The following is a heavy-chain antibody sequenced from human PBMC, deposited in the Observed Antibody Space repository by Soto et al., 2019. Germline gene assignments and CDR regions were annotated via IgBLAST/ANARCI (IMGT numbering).Heavy chain of an antibody. J-gene: IGHJ6*03. CDR2: MNPNSGNT. V-gene: IGHV1-8*01. CDR1: GYTFTSYD. Sequence: ASVKVSCKASGYTFTSYDINWVRQATGQGLEWMGWMNPNSGNTGYAQKFQGRVTMTRNTSISTAYMELSSLRSEDTAVYYCARDYYYGSGSLYYYYMDVWGKGTTVTVSS. CDR3: ARDYYYGSGSLYYYYMDV. D-gene: IGHD3-10*01.